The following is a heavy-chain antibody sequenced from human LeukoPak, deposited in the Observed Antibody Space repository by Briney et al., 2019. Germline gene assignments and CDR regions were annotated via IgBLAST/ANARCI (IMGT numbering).Heavy chain of an antibody. V-gene: IGHV1-2*02. J-gene: IGHJ6*02. CDR1: GYSFTAYY. Sequence: ASVKVSCKASGYSFTAYYIHWVRQAPGQGLEWMGRISPTRGGTKYAQKFLGRVSMTRDTSISTSYMELSSLRPGDTAVYYCASLEYASGSSNSYYYYDGRDIWGQGTMVTVSS. CDR2: ISPTRGGT. CDR3: ASLEYASGSSNSYYYYDGRDI. D-gene: IGHD3-10*01.